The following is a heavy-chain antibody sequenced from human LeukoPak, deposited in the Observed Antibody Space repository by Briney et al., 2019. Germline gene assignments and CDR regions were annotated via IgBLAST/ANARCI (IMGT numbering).Heavy chain of an antibody. V-gene: IGHV1-2*02. D-gene: IGHD3-3*01. CDR1: GYTFTGYY. Sequence: GASVQVSCKASGYTFTGYYMHWVRQAPGQGLDWMGWINPNSGGTNYAQKFQGRVTMTRDTSISTAYMELSRLRSDDTAVYYCATIDFWSGYPANYDAFDIWGQGTMVTVSS. J-gene: IGHJ3*02. CDR3: ATIDFWSGYPANYDAFDI. CDR2: INPNSGGT.